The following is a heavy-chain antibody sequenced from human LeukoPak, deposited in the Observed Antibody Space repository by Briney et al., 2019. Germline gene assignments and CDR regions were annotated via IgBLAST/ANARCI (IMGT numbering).Heavy chain of an antibody. J-gene: IGHJ3*02. D-gene: IGHD6-13*01. CDR2: IKQDGSEK. CDR1: GFTFSSYW. CDR3: AKDLYSSSWYHAFDI. Sequence: GGSLRLSCAASGFTFSSYWMSWVRQAPGKGLEWVANIKQDGSEKYYVDSVKGRFTISRDNAKNSLYLQMKSLRAEDTALYYCAKDLYSSSWYHAFDIWGQGTMVTVSS. V-gene: IGHV3-7*03.